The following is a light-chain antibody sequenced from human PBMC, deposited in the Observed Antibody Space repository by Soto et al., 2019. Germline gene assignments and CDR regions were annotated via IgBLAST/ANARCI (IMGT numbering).Light chain of an antibody. CDR3: QQYGSSPVT. Sequence: EIVLTQSPGTLSLSPGERATLSCRASQSVSSNYLVWSQQKPGQAPRLXIYGASSRPTGIPDRFSGSGSGTDFTLTISRLEPEDFAVYYRQQYGSSPVTFGQGTKVDIK. J-gene: IGKJ1*01. CDR2: GAS. V-gene: IGKV3-20*01. CDR1: QSVSSNY.